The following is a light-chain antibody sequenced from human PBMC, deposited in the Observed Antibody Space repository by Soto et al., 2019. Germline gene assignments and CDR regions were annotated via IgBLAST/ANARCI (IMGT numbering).Light chain of an antibody. V-gene: IGKV1-27*01. CDR2: GAS. CDR1: QGFSNS. CDR3: QKYDSAPLT. Sequence: DIQMTQSPSSLTASIGDRVTISCRASQGFSNSLAGYQQKPGKGPTLLMYGASILQSGVPSRFSGSGSGTEVTLTISCLQPEDVATYFCQKYDSAPLTVGGGTKVEIK. J-gene: IGKJ4*01.